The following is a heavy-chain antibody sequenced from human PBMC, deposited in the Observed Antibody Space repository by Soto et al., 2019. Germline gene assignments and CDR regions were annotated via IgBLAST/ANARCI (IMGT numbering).Heavy chain of an antibody. CDR3: ARANTEDIVVVVAAAWYFDL. CDR1: GGSFSGYY. J-gene: IGHJ2*01. D-gene: IGHD2-15*01. Sequence: QVQLQQWGAGLLKPSETLSLTCAVYGGSFSGYYWSWIRQPPGKGLEWIGEINHSGSTNYNPSLKSRVTISVDPSKNQFSLKLSSVTAADTAVYYCARANTEDIVVVVAAAWYFDLWGRGTLVTVSS. CDR2: INHSGST. V-gene: IGHV4-34*01.